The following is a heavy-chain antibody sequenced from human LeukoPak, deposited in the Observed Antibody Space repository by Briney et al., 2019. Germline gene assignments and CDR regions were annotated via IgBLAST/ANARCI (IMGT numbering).Heavy chain of an antibody. J-gene: IGHJ4*02. CDR1: GFRFGDYW. CDR2: IKQDGAEK. D-gene: IGHD1-26*01. CDR3: ARVGAWDLQRVFDY. Sequence: GVSLRLSCAASGFRFGDYWMTWARHVPGKGLEWVANIKQDGAEKHYAESVEGRFIISRDNAKNSLYLEMDSLKVEDTAVYYCARVGAWDLQRVFDYWGQGTLVTVSS. V-gene: IGHV3-7*01.